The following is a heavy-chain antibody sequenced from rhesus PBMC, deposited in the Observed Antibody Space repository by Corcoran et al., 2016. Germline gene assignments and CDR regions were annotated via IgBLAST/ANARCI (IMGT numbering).Heavy chain of an antibody. CDR3: SSPPDDCSCSGCPYWYFDV. D-gene: IGHD2-21*01. CDR2: ITYSGRP. V-gene: IGHV4-122*02. Sequence: QVQLQESGPGLVKPSETLSLTCTVSGYAISSGYFWTWIRQPPGKGLEWIGYITYSGRPSFTPPPTRRATVARAPSKNQFSLWLNSVTAADTAVYYFSSPPDDCSCSGCPYWYFDVWGPGTTITVSS. J-gene: IGHJ2*01. CDR1: GYAISSGYF.